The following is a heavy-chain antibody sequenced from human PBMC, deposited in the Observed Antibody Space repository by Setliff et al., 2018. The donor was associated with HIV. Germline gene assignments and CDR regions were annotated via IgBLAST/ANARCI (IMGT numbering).Heavy chain of an antibody. CDR3: ARGPPFAY. Sequence: SETLSLTCSVSGGSSIANTFASTWIRQSPGKGLEYIGDVSYSGATMYSNYNPSLESRVTVSEDTSRHQFSLKLTSVTADDTGIYYCARGPPFAYWGQGLLVTVSS. J-gene: IGHJ4*02. CDR2: VSYSGAT. V-gene: IGHV4-39*07. CDR1: GGSSIANTFA.